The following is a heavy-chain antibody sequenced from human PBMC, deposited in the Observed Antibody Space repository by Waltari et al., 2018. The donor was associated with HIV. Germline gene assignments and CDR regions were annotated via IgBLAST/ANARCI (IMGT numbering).Heavy chain of an antibody. D-gene: IGHD3-16*01. V-gene: IGHV3-30*18. CDR2: ILYDGSQR. Sequence: QVQLVESGGGVVQPGRSLRLSCAASGFTFNIYGMHWVRQAPGKGLEGVAVILYDGSQRYYADSVKGRFIISRDNSKNMLYLQMNSLRVEDTATYYCAKDQGRYYFGMDVWGQGTTVTVSS. J-gene: IGHJ6*02. CDR3: AKDQGRYYFGMDV. CDR1: GFTFNIYG.